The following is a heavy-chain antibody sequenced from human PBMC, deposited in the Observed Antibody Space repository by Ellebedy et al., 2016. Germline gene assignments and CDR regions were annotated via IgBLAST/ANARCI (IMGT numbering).Heavy chain of an antibody. V-gene: IGHV1-8*01. D-gene: IGHD5-12*01. J-gene: IGHJ4*02. CDR1: GYTFTSSD. CDR3: ARASVATTYAFDY. Sequence: ASVKVSXXASGYTFTSSDINWVRQATGQGLEWMGWMNPNSGNTGYAQKFHGRVTMTRSTSISTAYMELSSLRSEDTAVYYCARASVATTYAFDYWGQGTLVTVSS. CDR2: MNPNSGNT.